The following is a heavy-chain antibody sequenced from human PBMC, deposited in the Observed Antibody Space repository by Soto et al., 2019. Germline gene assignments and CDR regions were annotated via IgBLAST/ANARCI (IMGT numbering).Heavy chain of an antibody. J-gene: IGHJ6*02. CDR2: ISYDGSNK. Sequence: GGSLRLSCAASGFTFSSYAMHWVRQAPGKGLEWVAVISYDGSNKYYADSVKGRFTISRDNSKNTLYLQMNSLRAEDTAVYYCARTTGIAVAGYYYGMDVWGQGTTVTVSS. D-gene: IGHD6-19*01. V-gene: IGHV3-30-3*01. CDR1: GFTFSSYA. CDR3: ARTTGIAVAGYYYGMDV.